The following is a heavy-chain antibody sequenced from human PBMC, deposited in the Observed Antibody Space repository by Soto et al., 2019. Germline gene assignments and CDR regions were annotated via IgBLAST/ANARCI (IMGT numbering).Heavy chain of an antibody. Sequence: GASVKVSCKASGGTFSSYTISWVRQAPGQGLEWMGRIIPILGIANYAQKFQGRVTITADKSTSTAYMELSSLRSEDTAVYYCARSVNGDYTSFDYWGQGTLVTVSS. CDR1: GGTFSSYT. D-gene: IGHD4-17*01. V-gene: IGHV1-69*02. J-gene: IGHJ4*02. CDR3: ARSVNGDYTSFDY. CDR2: IIPILGIA.